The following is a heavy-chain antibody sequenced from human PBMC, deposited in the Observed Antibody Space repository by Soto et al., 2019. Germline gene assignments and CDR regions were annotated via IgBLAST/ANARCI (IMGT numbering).Heavy chain of an antibody. CDR3: ASTVAAADY. D-gene: IGHD6-13*01. V-gene: IGHV3-23*01. CDR1: GFKFSSYA. CDR2: ISATGGGT. J-gene: IGHJ4*02. Sequence: GGSLRLSCAASGFKFSSYAMSWVRQAPGKGLEWVSLISATGGGTYYADSVKGRFTISRDDSKNTLYLQMNSLRAEDTAVYYCASTVAAADYWGQGTLVTVSS.